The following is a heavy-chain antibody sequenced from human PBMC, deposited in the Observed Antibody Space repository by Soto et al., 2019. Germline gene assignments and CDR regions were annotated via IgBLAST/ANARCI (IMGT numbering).Heavy chain of an antibody. CDR3: ARRGYSSSWYPRGWFGP. J-gene: IGHJ5*02. V-gene: IGHV4-39*01. Sequence: QLQLQESGPGLVKPSETLSLTCTVSGGSISSSSYYWGWIRQPPGKGLEWIGSIYYSGSTYYNPSLKSRVTISVDTSKNQFSLKLSSVTAADTAVYYCARRGYSSSWYPRGWFGPWGQGTLVTVSS. CDR1: GGSISSSSYY. D-gene: IGHD6-13*01. CDR2: IYYSGST.